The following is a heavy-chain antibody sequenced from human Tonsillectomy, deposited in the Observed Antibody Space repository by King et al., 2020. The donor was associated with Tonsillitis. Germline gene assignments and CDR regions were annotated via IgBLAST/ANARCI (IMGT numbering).Heavy chain of an antibody. Sequence: QLQESGPGLVKPSETLSLTCTVSGGSISSYYWSWIRQPPGKGLEWIGYIYYSGSTNYNPSLKSRVTISVDTSKNQFSLKLSSVTVADTAVYYCARVGGSGWYGVDYWGQGTLVTVSS. CDR1: GGSISSYY. D-gene: IGHD6-19*01. CDR2: IYYSGST. J-gene: IGHJ4*02. CDR3: ARVGGSGWYGVDY. V-gene: IGHV4-59*01.